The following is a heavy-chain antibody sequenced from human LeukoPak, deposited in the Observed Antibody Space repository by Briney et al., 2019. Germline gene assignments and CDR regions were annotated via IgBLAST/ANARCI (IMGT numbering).Heavy chain of an antibody. CDR1: GFSINSGYF. CDR3: ARRISTRRGETCSSTSCYFDY. D-gene: IGHD2-2*01. Sequence: SETLSLTCAVSGFSINSGYFWAWIRQSPGKGLEWIGSIFHNGITYYNPSHKSRITISVDTSKNQFSLRLSSVTAADTAVYYCARRISTRRGETCSSTSCYFDYWGQGTLVTVSS. J-gene: IGHJ4*02. CDR2: IFHNGIT. V-gene: IGHV4-38-2*01.